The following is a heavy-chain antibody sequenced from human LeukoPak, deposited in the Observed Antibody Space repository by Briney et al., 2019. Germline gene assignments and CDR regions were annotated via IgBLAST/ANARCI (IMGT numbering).Heavy chain of an antibody. V-gene: IGHV3-74*01. Sequence: GGTLSLPCAASGFTYSTQWMHWVCHASGKGLVWVSRISSDGSITPHADPVKGRFTISRDNAKNTLYLQMNSLRAEDTALYYCATSARTYIGSSLDYWGQGTLVTVSS. CDR3: ATSARTYIGSSLDY. D-gene: IGHD2-15*01. CDR2: ISSDGSIT. CDR1: GFTYSTQW. J-gene: IGHJ4*02.